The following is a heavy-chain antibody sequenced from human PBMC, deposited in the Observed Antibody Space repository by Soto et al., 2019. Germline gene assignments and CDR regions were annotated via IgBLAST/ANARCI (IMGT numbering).Heavy chain of an antibody. J-gene: IGHJ6*03. CDR1: GGSISSSSYY. V-gene: IGHV4-39*01. Sequence: SETLSLTCTVSGGSISSSSYYWGWIRQPPGKGLEWIGSIYYSGSTYYNPSLKSRVTISVDTSKNQFSLKLSSVTAADTAVYYCARQPGQLAYYMDVWGKGTTVTVSS. CDR2: IYYSGST. CDR3: ARQPGQLAYYMDV. D-gene: IGHD6-6*01.